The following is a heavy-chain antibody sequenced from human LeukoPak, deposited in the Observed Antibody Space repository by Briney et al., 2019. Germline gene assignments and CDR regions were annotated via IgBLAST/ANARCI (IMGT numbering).Heavy chain of an antibody. CDR3: ARVQRGPRAGAFDI. CDR2: IYYSGST. CDR1: GGSISSSSYY. D-gene: IGHD2-2*01. V-gene: IGHV4-39*01. J-gene: IGHJ3*02. Sequence: SETLSLTCTVSGGSISSSSYYWGWIRQPPGKGLEWIGSIYYSGSTYYNPSLKSRVTISVDTSNNQFSLKLSSVTAADTAVYYCARVQRGPRAGAFDIWGQGTMVTVSS.